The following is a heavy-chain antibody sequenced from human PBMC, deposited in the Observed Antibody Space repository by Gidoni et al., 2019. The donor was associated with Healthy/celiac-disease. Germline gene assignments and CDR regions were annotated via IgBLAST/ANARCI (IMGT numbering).Heavy chain of an antibody. CDR1: GFTFSSYS. J-gene: IGHJ6*02. V-gene: IGHV3-21*01. CDR2: ISSSSSYI. CDR3: ARLLQWREGGMDV. Sequence: EVQLVESGGGLVKPGGSLRLSCAASGFTFSSYSMNWVRQAPGKGLEWVSSISSSSSYIYYADSVKGRFNISRDNAKNSLYLKMNSLRAEDTAVYYCARLLQWREGGMDVWGQGTTVTVSS. D-gene: IGHD6-19*01.